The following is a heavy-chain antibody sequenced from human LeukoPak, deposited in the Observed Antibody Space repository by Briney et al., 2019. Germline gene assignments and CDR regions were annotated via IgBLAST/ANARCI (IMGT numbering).Heavy chain of an antibody. CDR1: GGSFSSYY. V-gene: IGHV4-59*08. CDR3: AGTPGYSSGWYWDY. D-gene: IGHD6-19*01. J-gene: IGHJ4*02. Sequence: KTSETLSLTCTVSGGSFSSYYWSWIRQSPVKGLEWIGYIDDSGSTNYNPSLKSRVTISLDTSKNQFSLKLTSVTAADTAVYYCAGTPGYSSGWYWDYWGQGTLVTVSS. CDR2: IDDSGST.